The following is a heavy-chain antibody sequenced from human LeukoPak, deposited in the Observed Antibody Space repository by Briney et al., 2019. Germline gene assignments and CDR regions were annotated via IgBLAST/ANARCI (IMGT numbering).Heavy chain of an antibody. CDR3: AKEGPYYYDSSGYDFDY. CDR2: ISGSGGST. Sequence: PGGSLRLSCAASGFTFSSYAMSWVRQAPGKGLEWVSAISGSGGSTYYADSVKGRFTISRDNSKNTLYLQMNSLRAEDTAVYYCAKEGPYYYDSSGYDFDYWGQGTLVTVSS. J-gene: IGHJ4*02. V-gene: IGHV3-23*01. D-gene: IGHD3-22*01. CDR1: GFTFSSYA.